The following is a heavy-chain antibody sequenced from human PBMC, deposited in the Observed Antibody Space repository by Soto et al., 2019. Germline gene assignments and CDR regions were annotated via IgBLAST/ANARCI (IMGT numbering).Heavy chain of an antibody. CDR3: ASLFPVYDILTGSQLYAFDI. CDR1: GGSISSSY. Sequence: QVQLQESGPGLVKPSETLSLTCTVSGGSISSSYWSWIRQPPGKGLEWIGYIYYSVSTNYNPSLKSRGTISPDTSKIQFSLNLNSVTAAATAVYYFASLFPVYDILTGSQLYAFDIWGQGTMVTVAS. V-gene: IGHV4-59*01. D-gene: IGHD3-9*01. J-gene: IGHJ3*02. CDR2: IYYSVST.